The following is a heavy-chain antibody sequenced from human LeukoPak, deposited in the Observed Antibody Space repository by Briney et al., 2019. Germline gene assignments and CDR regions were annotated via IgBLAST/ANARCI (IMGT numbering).Heavy chain of an antibody. J-gene: IGHJ4*02. V-gene: IGHV3-74*01. CDR3: ARGYCSGGSCWLDY. D-gene: IGHD2-15*01. Sequence: PGGSLRLSCAASGFTFSSYWMHWVRQAPGKGLVWVSRIYSDGSTTSYADYAKGLFTTSRDNAKNTLYLQMKSLRVEDTDLYYCARGYCSGGSCWLDYWGQGTLVTVSS. CDR1: GFTFSSYW. CDR2: IYSDGSTT.